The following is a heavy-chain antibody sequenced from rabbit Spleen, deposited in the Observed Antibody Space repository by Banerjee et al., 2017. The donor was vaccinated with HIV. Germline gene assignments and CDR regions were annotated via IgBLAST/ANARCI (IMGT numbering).Heavy chain of an antibody. Sequence: EESGGDLVKPEGSLTLTCKASGFDFSSSYWICWVRQAPGKGLEWIACIYNGDGTTDYASWAKGRFTISKTSSTTVTLQMTSLTGADTATYFCARDSDNGGYMDALNLWGPGTLVTVS. CDR1: GFDFSSSYW. CDR2: IYNGDGTT. D-gene: IGHD1-1*01. V-gene: IGHV1S45*01. J-gene: IGHJ4*01. CDR3: ARDSDNGGYMDALNL.